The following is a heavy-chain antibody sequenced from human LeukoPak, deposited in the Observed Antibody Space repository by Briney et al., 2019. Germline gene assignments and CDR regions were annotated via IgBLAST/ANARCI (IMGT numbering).Heavy chain of an antibody. Sequence: SGTLSLTCTVSGDSISSSNWWSWVRQPPGKGLEWIGEISHSGSTNYNPSLESRVTMSVDKSKNQFSLRLTSVTAADTAVYFCARLTGTTPFDYWGQGTLVSVSS. J-gene: IGHJ4*02. D-gene: IGHD1-1*01. CDR3: ARLTGTTPFDY. CDR2: ISHSGST. CDR1: GDSISSSNW. V-gene: IGHV4-4*02.